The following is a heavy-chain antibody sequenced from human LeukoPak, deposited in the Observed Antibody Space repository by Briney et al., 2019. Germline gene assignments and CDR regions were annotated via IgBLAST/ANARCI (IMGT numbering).Heavy chain of an antibody. CDR1: GLTFSSYS. CDR2: ISSSSSTI. Sequence: PGGSLRLSCAASGLTFSSYSMNWVRQAPGKGLEWVSYISSSSSTIYYADSVKGRFTISRDNAKNSLYLQMNSLRAEDTAVYYCARGTSGSFFDLWGRGTLVTVSS. J-gene: IGHJ2*01. CDR3: ARGTSGSFFDL. V-gene: IGHV3-48*04. D-gene: IGHD1-26*01.